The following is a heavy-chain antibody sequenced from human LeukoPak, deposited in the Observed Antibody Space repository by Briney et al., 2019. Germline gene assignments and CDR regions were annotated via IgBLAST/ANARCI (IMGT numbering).Heavy chain of an antibody. D-gene: IGHD1-26*01. Sequence: PGGSLRLSCAASGFMFSDYFMSWIRQAPGKELEWISYISSNSKYTKYADSVKGRFTISRDNAKKSLYLQMNSLRDEDTAVYYCARRKGGATILYYFDYWGQGTLVTVSS. CDR3: ARRKGGATILYYFDY. CDR2: ISSNSKYT. J-gene: IGHJ4*02. V-gene: IGHV3-11*06. CDR1: GFMFSDYF.